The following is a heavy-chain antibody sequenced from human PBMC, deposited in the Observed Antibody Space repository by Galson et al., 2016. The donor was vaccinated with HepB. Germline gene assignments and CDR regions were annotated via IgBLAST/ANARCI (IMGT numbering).Heavy chain of an antibody. CDR1: GFTYSNYY. J-gene: IGHJ4*01. D-gene: IGHD5-12*01. Sequence: SLRLSCAASGFTYSNYYMNWVRQAPGKAPEWVSTISRDGSDIYYADSVKGRFTISRDNAKNSLFLQMTSLRADDTAVYYCARGSPGYTPDFDYWGQGTLVTASS. CDR3: ARGSPGYTPDFDY. CDR2: ISRDGSDI. V-gene: IGHV3-21*01.